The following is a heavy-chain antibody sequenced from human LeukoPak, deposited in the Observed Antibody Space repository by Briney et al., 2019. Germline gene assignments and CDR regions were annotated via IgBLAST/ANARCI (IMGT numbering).Heavy chain of an antibody. CDR3: AKDMARYCSGGRCSRAFDH. Sequence: PGGSLRLSCAASGFTFSTCAMSWVRQAPGKGLEWVSVISGSGSSTNYAESVKGRFTISRDNSRNTLYLQMNSLRDEDTAVYYCAKDMARYCSGGRCSRAFDHWGQGSLVTVSS. J-gene: IGHJ4*02. CDR2: ISGSGSST. CDR1: GFTFSTCA. V-gene: IGHV3-23*01. D-gene: IGHD2-15*01.